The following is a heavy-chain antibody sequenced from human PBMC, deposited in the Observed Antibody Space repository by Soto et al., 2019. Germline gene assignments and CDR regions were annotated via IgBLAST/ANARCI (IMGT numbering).Heavy chain of an antibody. CDR3: ARDNGYGHFDS. CDR1: GASISSGRSY. Sequence: PSETLSLTCTVSGASISSGRSYWIWMRQHPGKGLEWIGYMFYSGSTYYHPSLKSRVNISADTSKNQFSLRLTSVTPADTAVYYCARDNGYGHFDSWGQGTLVTVSS. J-gene: IGHJ4*02. V-gene: IGHV4-31*03. D-gene: IGHD5-12*01. CDR2: MFYSGST.